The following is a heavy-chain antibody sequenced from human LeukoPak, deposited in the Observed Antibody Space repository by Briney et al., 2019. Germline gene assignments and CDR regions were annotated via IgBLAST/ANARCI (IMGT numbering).Heavy chain of an antibody. Sequence: ASVKVSCKASGYTFTSYAISWVRQAPGQGLEWMGGIIPIFGTANYAQKFQGRVTITTDESTSTAYMELSSLRSEDTAVYYCARDHRDGDYGEYYFDYWGQGTLVTVSS. V-gene: IGHV1-69*05. CDR2: IIPIFGTA. J-gene: IGHJ4*02. CDR1: GYTFTSYA. CDR3: ARDHRDGDYGEYYFDY. D-gene: IGHD4-17*01.